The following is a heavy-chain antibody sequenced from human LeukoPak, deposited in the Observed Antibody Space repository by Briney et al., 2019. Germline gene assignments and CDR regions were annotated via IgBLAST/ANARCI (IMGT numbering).Heavy chain of an antibody. Sequence: SETLSLTCAVSGGSISSSNWWSWVRQPPGKGLEWIGEIYHSGSTNYNPSLKSRVTISVDKSKNQFSLKLSSVTAADTAVYYCASSGYSSSWTPYYFDYWGQGTLVTVSS. CDR2: IYHSGST. J-gene: IGHJ4*02. V-gene: IGHV4-4*02. CDR3: ASSGYSSSWTPYYFDY. D-gene: IGHD6-13*01. CDR1: GGSISSSNW.